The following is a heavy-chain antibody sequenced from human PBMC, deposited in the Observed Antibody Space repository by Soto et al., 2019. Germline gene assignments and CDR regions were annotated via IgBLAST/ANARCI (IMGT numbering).Heavy chain of an antibody. CDR1: GYSISSDYY. J-gene: IGHJ4*02. CDR3: ARGLSGGFDY. CDR2: ISHSGSA. D-gene: IGHD7-27*01. V-gene: IGHV4-38-2*01. Sequence: PSDTLSLTCAVSGYSISSDYYWGWIRQPPGKGLEWIGSISHSGSAYYSPSLKTRVTMSVDTSKNQFSLKLSSVTAADTALYYCARGLSGGFDYWGQGTLVTVSS.